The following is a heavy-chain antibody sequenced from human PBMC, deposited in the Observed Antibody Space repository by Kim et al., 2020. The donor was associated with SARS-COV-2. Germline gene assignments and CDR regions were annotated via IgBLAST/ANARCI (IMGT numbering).Heavy chain of an antibody. CDR1: GFTFSSYA. Sequence: GGSLRLSCAASGFTFSSYAMSWVRQAPGKGLEWVSAISGSGGSTYYADSVKGRFTISRDNSKNTLYLQMNSLRAEDTAVYYCAKGDSSGYLYYYYGMDVWGQGTTVTVSS. CDR3: AKGDSSGYLYYYYGMDV. V-gene: IGHV3-23*01. CDR2: ISGSGGST. J-gene: IGHJ6*02. D-gene: IGHD3-22*01.